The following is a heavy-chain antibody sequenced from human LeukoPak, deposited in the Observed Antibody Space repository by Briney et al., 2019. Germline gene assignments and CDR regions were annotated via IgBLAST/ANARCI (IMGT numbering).Heavy chain of an antibody. J-gene: IGHJ4*02. CDR3: ARGFGSSWYYFDY. CDR2: VHDSGST. Sequence: SETLSLTCTVSGASISSYYWSWIRQPPGKRLEWIGYVHDSGSTNYNPSLKSRVTISVDTSKKQFSLKLSSVTAADTAVYYCARGFGSSWYYFDYWGQGTLVTASS. V-gene: IGHV4-59*08. CDR1: GASISSYY. D-gene: IGHD6-13*01.